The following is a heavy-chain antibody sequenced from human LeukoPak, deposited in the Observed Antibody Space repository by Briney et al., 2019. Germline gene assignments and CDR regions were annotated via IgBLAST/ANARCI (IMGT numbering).Heavy chain of an antibody. V-gene: IGHV4-30-2*01. J-gene: IGHJ4*02. CDR2: IYHSGST. D-gene: IGHD5-18*01. CDR1: GGSFSGYS. Sequence: SETLSLTCAVHGGSFSGYSWSWIRQPPGKGLEWIGYIYHSGSTYYNPSLKSRVTISVDRSKNQFSLKLSSVTAADTAVYYCARGDGYGYYFDYWGQGTLVAVSS. CDR3: ARGDGYGYYFDY.